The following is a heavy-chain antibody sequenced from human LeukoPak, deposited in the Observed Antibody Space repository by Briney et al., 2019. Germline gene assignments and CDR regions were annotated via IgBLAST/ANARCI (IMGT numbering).Heavy chain of an antibody. D-gene: IGHD6-13*01. Sequence: GASAKVSCKASGYTFTSYGISWVRQAPGQGLEWMGWISAYNGNTNYAQKLQGRVTMTTDTSTSTAYMELRSLRSDDTAVYYCARDKYSSSWLYNWFDPWGQGTLVTVSS. V-gene: IGHV1-18*01. J-gene: IGHJ5*02. CDR3: ARDKYSSSWLYNWFDP. CDR2: ISAYNGNT. CDR1: GYTFTSYG.